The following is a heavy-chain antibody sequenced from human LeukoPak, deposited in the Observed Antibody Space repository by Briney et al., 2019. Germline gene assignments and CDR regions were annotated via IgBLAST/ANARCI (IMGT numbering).Heavy chain of an antibody. V-gene: IGHV4-59*01. CDR2: IYYSGST. J-gene: IGHJ4*02. CDR1: GGSISSYY. CDR3: ARDTPPDY. Sequence: SETLSLTCTVSGGSISSYYWSWIRQPPGKGLEWIGYIYYSGSTNYNPSLKSRVTISVDTSKNQFSLKLSSVTAADRAVYYCARDTPPDYWGQGTLVTVSS.